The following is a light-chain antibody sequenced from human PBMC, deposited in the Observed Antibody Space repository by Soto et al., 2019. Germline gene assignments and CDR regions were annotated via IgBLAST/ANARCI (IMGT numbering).Light chain of an antibody. Sequence: QSVLTQPASVSGSPGQSITISCTGTSSDVGGYNYVSWYQQHPGKAPKLMIYEVINRPSGVSIRFSGSKSGNTASLTISGLQDEDEDDYYCSSYKNSNTLVFGGGTKLTVL. V-gene: IGLV2-14*01. CDR1: SSDVGGYNY. J-gene: IGLJ2*01. CDR2: EVI. CDR3: SSYKNSNTLV.